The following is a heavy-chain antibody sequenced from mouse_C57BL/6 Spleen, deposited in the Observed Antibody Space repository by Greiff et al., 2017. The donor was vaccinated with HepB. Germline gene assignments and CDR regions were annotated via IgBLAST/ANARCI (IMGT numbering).Heavy chain of an antibody. Sequence: VKLVESGPELVKPGASVKISCKASGYAFSSSWINWVKQRPGKGLEWIGRIYPGDGDTNYNGKFKGKATLTADKSSSKAYMQLSSLTSEDSAVYFCARNGDYRYFDVWGTGTTVTVSS. CDR3: ARNGDYRYFDV. CDR2: IYPGDGDT. V-gene: IGHV1-82*01. CDR1: GYAFSSSW. J-gene: IGHJ1*03.